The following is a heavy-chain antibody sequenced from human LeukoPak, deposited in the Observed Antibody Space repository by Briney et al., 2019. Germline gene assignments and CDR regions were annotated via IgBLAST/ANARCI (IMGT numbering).Heavy chain of an antibody. Sequence: GASVKVSCKASGYTFSGYHIHWVRQAPGQGLEWMGIINPSGSSTSYAQKFQGRVTMTRDTSTSTVYMELSSLRSEDTAVYYCAGDPGDGSGSPVSYFDYWGQGTLVTVSS. CDR1: GYTFSGYH. CDR3: AGDPGDGSGSPVSYFDY. J-gene: IGHJ4*02. V-gene: IGHV1-46*01. CDR2: INPSGSST. D-gene: IGHD3-22*01.